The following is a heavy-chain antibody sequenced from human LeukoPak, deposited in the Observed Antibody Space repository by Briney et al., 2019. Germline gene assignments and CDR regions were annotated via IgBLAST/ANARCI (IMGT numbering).Heavy chain of an antibody. CDR3: ARDGYSSSRGFQGDAFDI. J-gene: IGHJ3*02. D-gene: IGHD6-13*01. CDR1: GYTFTSYY. CDR2: INPSGGST. V-gene: IGHV1-46*01. Sequence: ASAKVSCKASGYTFTSYYMHWVRQAPGQGLEWMGIINPSGGSTSYAQKFQGRVTMTRDTSTSTVYMELSSLRSEDTAVYYCARDGYSSSRGFQGDAFDIWGQGTMVTVSS.